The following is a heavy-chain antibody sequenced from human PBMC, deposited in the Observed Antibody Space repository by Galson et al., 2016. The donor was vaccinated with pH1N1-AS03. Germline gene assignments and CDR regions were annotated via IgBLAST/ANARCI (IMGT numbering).Heavy chain of an antibody. CDR1: GGSISSGFYY. J-gene: IGHJ4*02. D-gene: IGHD3-3*01. CDR3: AAGGFWDDEHSYYFNY. CDR2: IYTSGGT. V-gene: IGHV4-61*02. Sequence: TLSLTCTVSGGSISSGFYYWSWIRQPAGKGLEWIGRIYTSGGTNYNPSLKSRVTISVDTSKNQFSLKLSSVTAADTAAYYCAAGGFWDDEHSYYFNYWGRGTLVTVSS.